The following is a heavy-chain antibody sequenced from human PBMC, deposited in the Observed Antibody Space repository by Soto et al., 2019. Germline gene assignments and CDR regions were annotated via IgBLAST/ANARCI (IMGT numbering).Heavy chain of an antibody. CDR2: ISGSGGST. CDR1: GFTFSSYA. J-gene: IGHJ2*01. D-gene: IGHD3-3*01. V-gene: IGHV3-23*01. CDR3: AKDPHYDFWSGYWYFDL. Sequence: GGSLRLSCAASGFTFSSYAMSWVRQAPGKGLEWVSAISGSGGSTYYADSVKGRFTISRDNSKNTLYLQMNSLGAEDTAVYYCAKDPHYDFWSGYWYFDLWGRGTLVTVS.